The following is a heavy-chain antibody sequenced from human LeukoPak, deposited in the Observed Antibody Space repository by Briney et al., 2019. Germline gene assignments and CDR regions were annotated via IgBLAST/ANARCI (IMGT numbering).Heavy chain of an antibody. V-gene: IGHV3-21*01. J-gene: IGHJ6*02. CDR1: GFTFSSYS. CDR3: ATLGDGYTFYGMDV. CDR2: ISSSSSYI. Sequence: GGSLRLSCAASGFTFSSYSMNWVRQAPGKGLEWVSSISSSSSYIYYADSVKGRFTISRDNAKNSLYLQMNSLRAEDTAVYYCATLGDGYTFYGMDVWGQGTTVTVSS. D-gene: IGHD5-24*01.